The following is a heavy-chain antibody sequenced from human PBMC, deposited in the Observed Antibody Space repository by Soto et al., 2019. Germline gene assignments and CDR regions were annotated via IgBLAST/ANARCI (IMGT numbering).Heavy chain of an antibody. V-gene: IGHV3-23*01. J-gene: IGHJ4*02. Sequence: PGGSLRLSCAASGITFSNYSMNWVRQAPGKGLEWVSGISGGGGGTHYTDSVKGRFTISRDNSKNTVFLQMNSLRAEDTAVYFCTKGSHYDILTAYHAFDFWGPGTLVTVSS. CDR3: TKGSHYDILTAYHAFDF. CDR1: GITFSNYS. CDR2: ISGGGGGT. D-gene: IGHD3-9*01.